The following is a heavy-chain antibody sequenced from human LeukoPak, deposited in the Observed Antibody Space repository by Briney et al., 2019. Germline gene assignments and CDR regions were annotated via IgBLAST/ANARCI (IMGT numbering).Heavy chain of an antibody. CDR2: ISGAGDIA. Sequence: GSLRLSCAASGFSVGSNYMSWVRQAPGKGLEWVSSISGAGDIAHYAESVKGRFTISRDNSGNTLYVQMDSLRAEDTAVYYCAKVKSSLTLIGAWGQGTLVTVSS. CDR1: GFSVGSNY. J-gene: IGHJ5*02. D-gene: IGHD2-8*01. CDR3: AKVKSSLTLIGA. V-gene: IGHV3-23*01.